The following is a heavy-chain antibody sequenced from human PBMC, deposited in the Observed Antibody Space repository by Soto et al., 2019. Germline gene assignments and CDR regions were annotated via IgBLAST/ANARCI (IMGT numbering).Heavy chain of an antibody. CDR2: ISAYNGNT. V-gene: IGHV1-18*01. CDR3: ARDLVEQWLVHKGGASDI. D-gene: IGHD6-19*01. CDR1: GYTFTSYG. J-gene: IGHJ3*02. Sequence: GASVKVSCKASGYTFTSYGISWVRQAPGQGLEWMGWISAYNGNTNYAQKLQGRVTMTTDTSTSTAYMELRSLRSDDTAVYYCARDLVEQWLVHKGGASDIWGQGTMVTVSS.